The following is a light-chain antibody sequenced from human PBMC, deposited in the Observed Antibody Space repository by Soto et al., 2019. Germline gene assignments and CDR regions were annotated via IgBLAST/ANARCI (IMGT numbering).Light chain of an antibody. CDR1: QSVPCTY. CDR3: QHYGYSPPFT. J-gene: IGKJ3*01. V-gene: IGKV3-20*01. Sequence: IALTQSPGTLSLCPGERATLSCMARQSVPCTYLALSQQKPGQAPSLLIYGASTTAPGIPDRFSGSGSGTDFTLTISRLEPEHFALYFFQHYGYSPPFTFGPGTKVDIK. CDR2: GAS.